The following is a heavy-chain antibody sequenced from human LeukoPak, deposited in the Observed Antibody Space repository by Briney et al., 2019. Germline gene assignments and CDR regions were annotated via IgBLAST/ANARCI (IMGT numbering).Heavy chain of an antibody. V-gene: IGHV4-59*06. Sequence: SETLSLTCTVSGGSISSYYWSWIRQPPGKGLEWIGYIYYSGSTYYNPSLKSRVTISVDTSKNQFSLKLSSVTAADTAVYYCARALSGTVTTLDYWGQGTLVTVSS. J-gene: IGHJ4*02. D-gene: IGHD4-17*01. CDR1: GGSISSYY. CDR3: ARALSGTVTTLDY. CDR2: IYYSGST.